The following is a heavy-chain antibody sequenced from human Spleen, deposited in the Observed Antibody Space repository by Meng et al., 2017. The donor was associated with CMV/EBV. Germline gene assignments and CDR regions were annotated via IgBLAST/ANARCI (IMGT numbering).Heavy chain of an antibody. CDR3: ARAQYHYDSTAYFAY. CDR2: IYYSGTT. Sequence: SVGSIISWGYYWCWLRQLPGKGLDWIGYIYYSGTTSYAPSLKSRATISVDTSEKQFSLKLTSVTAADTAVYYCARAQYHYDSTAYFAYWGQGALVTVSS. J-gene: IGHJ4*02. D-gene: IGHD3-22*01. CDR1: VGSIISWGYY. V-gene: IGHV4-31*02.